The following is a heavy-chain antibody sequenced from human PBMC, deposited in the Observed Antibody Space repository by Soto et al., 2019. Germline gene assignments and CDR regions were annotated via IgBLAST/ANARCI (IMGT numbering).Heavy chain of an antibody. CDR2: IYDSGST. CDR1: GGSISSYS. Sequence: PSETLSLTCTVSGGSISSYSWSWIRQPPGQGLEWIGYIYDSGSTQYNPSLKSRVTISVDTSKNQFSLKLSSVTAADTVVYYCARLTPATADFDYWGQGTLVTVSS. V-gene: IGHV4-59*08. J-gene: IGHJ4*02. D-gene: IGHD4-17*01. CDR3: ARLTPATADFDY.